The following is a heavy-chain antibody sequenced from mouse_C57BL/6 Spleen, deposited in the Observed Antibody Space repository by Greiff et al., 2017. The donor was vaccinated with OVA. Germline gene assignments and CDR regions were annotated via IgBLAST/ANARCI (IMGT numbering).Heavy chain of an antibody. CDR2: IYPSDSET. D-gene: IGHD1-1*01. CDR3: AREENYYGSSYIDY. Sequence: VQLQESGAELVRPGSSVKLSCKASGYTFTSYWMDWVKQRPGQGLEWIGNIYPSDSETHYNQKFKDKATLTVDKSSSTAYMQLSSLTSEDSAVYYCAREENYYGSSYIDYWGQGTTLTVSS. J-gene: IGHJ2*01. CDR1: GYTFTSYW. V-gene: IGHV1-61*01.